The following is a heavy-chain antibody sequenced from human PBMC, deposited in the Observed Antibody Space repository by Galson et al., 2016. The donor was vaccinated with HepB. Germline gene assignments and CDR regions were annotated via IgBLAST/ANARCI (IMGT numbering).Heavy chain of an antibody. Sequence: SVKVSCKASGGTFSNYALSWVRQAPGQGLEWMGGIIPIFGSTEYPQKLQGRLMITADESTATAYMELSSLRSEDTAVYYCATSREGSCRGGSCDEYYYHGMHVWGQGTTVTVSS. D-gene: IGHD2-15*01. CDR2: IIPIFGST. CDR3: ATSREGSCRGGSCDEYYYHGMHV. CDR1: GGTFSNYA. J-gene: IGHJ6*02. V-gene: IGHV1-69*13.